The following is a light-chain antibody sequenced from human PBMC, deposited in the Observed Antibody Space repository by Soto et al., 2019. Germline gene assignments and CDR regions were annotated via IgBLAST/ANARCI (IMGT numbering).Light chain of an antibody. J-gene: IGKJ4*01. CDR1: QSVSSN. V-gene: IGKV3-15*01. CDR3: HQYNNWPSPRL. CDR2: GAS. Sequence: EIVMTQSPATLSVSPGERATLSCSASQSVSSNLAWYQQKPGQSPRLLIYGASTRATGIPARFSGSGSGTEFTLTISSLQSEDFAVYYCHQYNNWPSPRLFGGGTQVEIK.